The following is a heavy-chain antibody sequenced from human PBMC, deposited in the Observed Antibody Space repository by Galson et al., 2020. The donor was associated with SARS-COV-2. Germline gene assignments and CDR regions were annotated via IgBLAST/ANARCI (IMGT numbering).Heavy chain of an antibody. D-gene: IGHD3-10*01. CDR1: GFRFEDHA. Sequence: SLKISCAGSGFRFEDHAIHWVRQAPGKGLEWIGGISWNSATIDYADSVKGRFTISRDNAKKSLYLQMNSLREEDTALYYCAKNRGLRSPLWFGELIDYWGQGTLVTVSS. CDR2: ISWNSATI. J-gene: IGHJ4*02. CDR3: AKNRGLRSPLWFGELIDY. V-gene: IGHV3-9*01.